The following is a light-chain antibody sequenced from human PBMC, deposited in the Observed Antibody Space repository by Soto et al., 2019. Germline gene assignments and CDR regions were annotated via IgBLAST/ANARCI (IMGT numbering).Light chain of an antibody. J-gene: IGLJ2*01. CDR2: EVS. V-gene: IGLV2-14*01. CDR3: SSYTSSSTLAV. Sequence: QSVLTQPASVSGSPGQSSTISCTGTSSDVGGYNYVSWYQQHPGKAPKLMIYEVSNRPSGVSSRFSGSKSGNTASLTISGLQAEDEAHYSCSSYTSSSTLAVFGGGTKVTVL. CDR1: SSDVGGYNY.